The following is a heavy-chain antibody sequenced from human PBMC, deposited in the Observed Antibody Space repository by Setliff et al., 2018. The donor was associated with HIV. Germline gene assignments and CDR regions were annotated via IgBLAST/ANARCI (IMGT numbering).Heavy chain of an antibody. Sequence: PSETLSLTCTVSGGSVSDTSYYWGWIRQPPGKGLEWLANVYYSGGTYYNPSLNSRVTISVDTSRNQFSLKLTSVTAADTAVYYCARVRYSSGWYDYWGQGTLVTVSS. CDR3: ARVRYSSGWYDY. CDR1: GGSVSDTSYY. J-gene: IGHJ4*02. D-gene: IGHD6-19*01. CDR2: VYYSGGT. V-gene: IGHV4-39*07.